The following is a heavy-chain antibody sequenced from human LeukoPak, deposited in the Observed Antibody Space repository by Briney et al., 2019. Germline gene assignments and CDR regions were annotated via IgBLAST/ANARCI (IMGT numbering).Heavy chain of an antibody. D-gene: IGHD1-1*01. CDR3: ARGGTGTTPFDY. Sequence: SETLSLTCAVSGGSISNSNWWNWVRQPPGKGLEWIGEIYHSGSTNYNPSLRSRVTISVDRSKNQFSLKLSSVTAADTAVYYCARGGTGTTPFDYWGQGTLVTVSS. CDR2: IYHSGST. V-gene: IGHV4-4*02. CDR1: GGSISNSNW. J-gene: IGHJ4*02.